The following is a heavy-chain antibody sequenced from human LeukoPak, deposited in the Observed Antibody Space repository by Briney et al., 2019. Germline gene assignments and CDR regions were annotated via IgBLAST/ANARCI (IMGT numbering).Heavy chain of an antibody. J-gene: IGHJ4*02. Sequence: SETLSVTCAVYGGSFSGYYWSWIRQPPGKGLEWIGEINHSGSTNYNPSLKSRVTISIDTSKNQLSLKLPSVTAADTAVYYCARGLGGGNSIYFDYWGQGTLVTVSS. V-gene: IGHV4-34*01. D-gene: IGHD4-23*01. CDR2: INHSGST. CDR1: GGSFSGYY. CDR3: ARGLGGGNSIYFDY.